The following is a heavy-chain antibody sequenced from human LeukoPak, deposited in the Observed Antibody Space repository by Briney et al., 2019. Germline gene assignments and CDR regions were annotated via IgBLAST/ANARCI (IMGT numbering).Heavy chain of an antibody. CDR3: ARDSGSYYRFDY. CDR2: ISYDGNNK. Sequence: GGSLRLSCAASGFTFSSYWMSWVRQAPGKGLEWVAVISYDGNNKYYADSVKGRFTISRDNSKNTLYLQMNSLRAEDTAVYYCARDSGSYYRFDYWGQGTLVTVSS. CDR1: GFTFSSYW. J-gene: IGHJ4*02. D-gene: IGHD1-26*01. V-gene: IGHV3-30*03.